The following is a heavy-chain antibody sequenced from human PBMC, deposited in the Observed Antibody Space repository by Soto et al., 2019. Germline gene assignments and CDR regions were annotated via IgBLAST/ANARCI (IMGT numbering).Heavy chain of an antibody. CDR2: IRSKTNNYAT. D-gene: IGHD2-15*01. Sequence: EVQLVESGGGLVQPGGSLKLACLASGFPLSDAAIHWVRKASAKGLEWFGRIRSKTNNYATTYAAPVRGRFTLSRDDSKNTAYLQMNNLEREDAAVYYCTRHAGGQVEHSFYYSFMDVWGKGATVSV. V-gene: IGHV3-73*01. CDR3: TRHAGGQVEHSFYYSFMDV. CDR1: GFPLSDAA. J-gene: IGHJ6*03.